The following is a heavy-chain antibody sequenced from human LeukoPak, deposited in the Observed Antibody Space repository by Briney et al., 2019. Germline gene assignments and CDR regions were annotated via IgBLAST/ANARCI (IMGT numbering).Heavy chain of an antibody. CDR1: GGSISSGGYS. J-gene: IGHJ4*02. CDR3: ARDQGGYSGYDSYYFDY. V-gene: IGHV4-30-2*01. Sequence: SQTLSLNCVVSGGSISSGGYSWSWIRQPPGKGLEWIGYIYHSGSTYYNPSLKSRVTISVDRSKNQFSLKLSSVTAADTAVYYCARDQGGYSGYDSYYFDYWGQGTLVTVSS. CDR2: IYHSGST. D-gene: IGHD5-12*01.